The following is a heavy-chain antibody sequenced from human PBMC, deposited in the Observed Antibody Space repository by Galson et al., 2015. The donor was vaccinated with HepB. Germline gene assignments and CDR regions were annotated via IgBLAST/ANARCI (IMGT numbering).Heavy chain of an antibody. CDR2: IFWNNDK. D-gene: IGHD3-22*01. Sequence: PALVKPTQTLTLTCTFSGFSLSTSGVGVGWIRQPPGKALEWLALIFWNNDKRYSPSLRSRLTITKDTSKNQVVLTMTNMDPVDTATYYCAPYYYNSAYFYAWGQGILVTVSS. V-gene: IGHV2-5*01. J-gene: IGHJ5*02. CDR1: GFSLSTSGVG. CDR3: APYYYNSAYFYA.